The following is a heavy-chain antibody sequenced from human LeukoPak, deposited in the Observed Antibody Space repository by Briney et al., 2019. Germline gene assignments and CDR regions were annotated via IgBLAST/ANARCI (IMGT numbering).Heavy chain of an antibody. Sequence: SETLSLTCAVYGGSFSGYYWSWIRQPPGKGLEWIGEINHSGSTNYNPSLKSRVTISVDTSKNQFSLKLSSATAADTAVYYCARRAYYYYYMDVWGKGTTVTISS. CDR1: GGSFSGYY. V-gene: IGHV4-34*01. CDR3: ARRAYYYYYMDV. CDR2: INHSGST. J-gene: IGHJ6*03. D-gene: IGHD1-26*01.